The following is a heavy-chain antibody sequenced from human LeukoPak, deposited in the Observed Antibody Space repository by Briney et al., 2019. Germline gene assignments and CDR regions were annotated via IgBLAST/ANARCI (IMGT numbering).Heavy chain of an antibody. D-gene: IGHD6-6*01. CDR2: ISYDGSNK. V-gene: IGHV3-30*18. CDR3: AKDHWAFLIAARPEASLDY. Sequence: GGSLRLSCAASGFTFSSYGMHWVRQAPGKGLEWVAVISYDGSNKYYADSVKGRFTISRDNSKNTLYLQMNSLRAEDTAVYYCAKDHWAFLIAARPEASLDYWGQGTLVTVSS. J-gene: IGHJ4*02. CDR1: GFTFSSYG.